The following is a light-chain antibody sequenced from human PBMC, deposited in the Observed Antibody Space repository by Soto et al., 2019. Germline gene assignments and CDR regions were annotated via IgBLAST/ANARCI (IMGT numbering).Light chain of an antibody. Sequence: EVVMTQSPASLSASPGESVTLSCRASQNIRSSLAWYQQRPGQAPRLLIYGASNRATGIPDRFSGSGSGTDFTLTISRLEPEDFATYYCQQYNSYSPTFGQGTKVDIK. J-gene: IGKJ1*01. CDR3: QQYNSYSPT. CDR1: QNIRSS. V-gene: IGKV3D-15*01. CDR2: GAS.